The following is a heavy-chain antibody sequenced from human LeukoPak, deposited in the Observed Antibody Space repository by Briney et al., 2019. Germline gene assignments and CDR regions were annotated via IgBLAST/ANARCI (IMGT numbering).Heavy chain of an antibody. J-gene: IGHJ4*02. D-gene: IGHD6-13*01. V-gene: IGHV1-46*01. Sequence: ASVKVSCKASGYTFTSYYMHWVRQAPGQGLEWMGITNPRGGSTSYAQKFQGRVTMTRDTSTSTVYMELSSLRSEDTAVYYCARDRGGQAAADYYFDYWGQGTLVTVSS. CDR3: ARDRGGQAAADYYFDY. CDR2: TNPRGGST. CDR1: GYTFTSYY.